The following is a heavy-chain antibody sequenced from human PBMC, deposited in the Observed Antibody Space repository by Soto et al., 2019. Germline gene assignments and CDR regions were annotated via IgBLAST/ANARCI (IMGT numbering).Heavy chain of an antibody. CDR2: ISSSSSYT. CDR1: GFTFSDYY. V-gene: IGHV3-11*03. D-gene: IGHD3-22*01. J-gene: IGHJ5*02. Sequence: GGSLRLSCAASGFTFSDYYMSWIRQAPGKGLEWVSCISSSSSYTKYADSVKGRLTISRDNAKNSLFLQMNSLRAEDTAVYYCARSHYYDTSGPWGQGTLVTVSS. CDR3: ARSHYYDTSGP.